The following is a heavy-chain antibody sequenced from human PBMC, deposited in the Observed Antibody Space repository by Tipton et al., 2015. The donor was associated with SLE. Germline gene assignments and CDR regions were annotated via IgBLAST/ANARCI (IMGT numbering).Heavy chain of an antibody. CDR3: ARVHMAARVLDY. Sequence: TLSLTCTVSGGSISSYYWSWIRQPPGKGLEWIGYIYYSGSTYYNPSLKSRVTISVDTSKNQFSLKLSSVTAADTAVYYCARVHMAARVLDYWGQGTLVTVSS. V-gene: IGHV4-59*12. CDR2: IYYSGST. D-gene: IGHD6-6*01. CDR1: GGSISSYY. J-gene: IGHJ4*02.